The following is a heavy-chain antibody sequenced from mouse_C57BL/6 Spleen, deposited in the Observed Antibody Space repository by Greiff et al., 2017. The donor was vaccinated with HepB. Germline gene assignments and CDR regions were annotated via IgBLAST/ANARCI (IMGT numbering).Heavy chain of an antibody. Sequence: VKLQESGAELVRPGTSVKVSCKASGYAFTNYLIEWVKQRPGQGLEWIGVINPGSGGTNYNEKFKGKATLTADKSSSTAYMQRSSLTSEDSAVYFCARHYGSSYRYFDVWGTGTTVTVSS. J-gene: IGHJ1*03. V-gene: IGHV1-54*01. D-gene: IGHD1-1*01. CDR1: GYAFTNYL. CDR3: ARHYGSSYRYFDV. CDR2: INPGSGGT.